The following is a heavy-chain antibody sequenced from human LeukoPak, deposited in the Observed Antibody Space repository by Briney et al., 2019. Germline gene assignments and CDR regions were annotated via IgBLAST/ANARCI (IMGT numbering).Heavy chain of an antibody. CDR2: ISSSSSYI. CDR1: GFTFSSYS. V-gene: IGHV3-21*01. Sequence: GGSLRLSCAASGFTFSSYSMNWVRQAPGKGLEWVSSISSSSSYIYYADSVKGRFTISRDNAKNSLYLQMNSLRAEDTSVYYCARIVKLSIAAAGYWGQGTLVTVSS. J-gene: IGHJ4*02. D-gene: IGHD6-13*01. CDR3: ARIVKLSIAAAGY.